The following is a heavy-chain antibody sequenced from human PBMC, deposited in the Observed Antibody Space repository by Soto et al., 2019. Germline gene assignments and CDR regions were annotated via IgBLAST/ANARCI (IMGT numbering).Heavy chain of an antibody. CDR1: GFTFSNYA. D-gene: IGHD1-26*01. CDR3: AKDQGGRRPYYGMDV. Sequence: EVQLLESGGGLVQPGGSLRLSCAASGFTFSNYAMSWVRQAPGKGLEWVSAISGSGGSTYYADSVKGRFTISRDNSKNTLSLQMNSLRAEDTAVYYCAKDQGGRRPYYGMDVWGQGTTVTVSS. V-gene: IGHV3-23*01. J-gene: IGHJ6*02. CDR2: ISGSGGST.